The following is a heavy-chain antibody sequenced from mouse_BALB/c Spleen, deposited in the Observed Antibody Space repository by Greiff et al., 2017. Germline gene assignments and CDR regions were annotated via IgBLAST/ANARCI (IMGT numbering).Heavy chain of an antibody. CDR2: INPYNGAT. Sequence: VQLQQSGPELVKPGASVKISCKASGYSFTGYYMHWVKQSHVKSLGWIGRINPYNGATSYNQNFKDKASLTVDKSSSAAYMELHSLTSEDSAVYYCATNSLLRPRGAMDYWGQGTSVTVSS. D-gene: IGHD1-2*01. CDR3: ATNSLLRPRGAMDY. CDR1: GYSFTGYY. V-gene: IGHV1-31*01. J-gene: IGHJ4*01.